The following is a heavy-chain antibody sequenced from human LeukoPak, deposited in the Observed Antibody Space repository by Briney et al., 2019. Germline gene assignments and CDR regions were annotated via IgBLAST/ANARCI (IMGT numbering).Heavy chain of an antibody. V-gene: IGHV4-59*01. J-gene: IGHJ5*02. D-gene: IGHD1-26*01. CDR1: GGSLSSYY. CDR2: IYYSGST. Sequence: PSETLSLTCTVSGGSLSSYYWSWIRQPPGKGLKWIGYIYYSGSTNYNPSLKSRVTISVDTSKNQFSLKLSSVTAADTAVYYCARGGEWELSFDPWGQGTLVTVSS. CDR3: ARGGEWELSFDP.